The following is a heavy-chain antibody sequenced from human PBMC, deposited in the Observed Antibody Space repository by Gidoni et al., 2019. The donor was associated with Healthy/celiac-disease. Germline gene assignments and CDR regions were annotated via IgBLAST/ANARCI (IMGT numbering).Heavy chain of an antibody. CDR1: GFPFSSYA. V-gene: IGHV3-23*01. D-gene: IGHD1-26*01. J-gene: IGHJ4*02. Sequence: EVQLLAAGGGLVQPGGSLRLSCAASGFPFSSYAMSLVRQAPGKGLGWVSAISGSGGSTYYADSVKGRFTISRDNSKNTLYLQMNSLRAEDTAVYYCATLRSSGSSQGSYWGQGTLVTVSS. CDR2: ISGSGGST. CDR3: ATLRSSGSSQGSY.